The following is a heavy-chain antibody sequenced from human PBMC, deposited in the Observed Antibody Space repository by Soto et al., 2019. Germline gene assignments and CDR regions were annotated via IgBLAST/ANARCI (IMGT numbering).Heavy chain of an antibody. D-gene: IGHD4-17*01. V-gene: IGHV1-3*01. CDR3: ARVGTTVTTYWYFDL. Sequence: APGQRLEWMGWINAGNGNTKYPQKFQGRVTITRDTSATTAYMELSSLRSEDTAVYYCARVGTTVTTYWYFDLWGRGTLVTVSS. CDR2: INAGNGNT. J-gene: IGHJ2*01.